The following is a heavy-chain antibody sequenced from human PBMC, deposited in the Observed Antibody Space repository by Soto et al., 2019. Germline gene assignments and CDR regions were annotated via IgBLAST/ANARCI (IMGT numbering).Heavy chain of an antibody. D-gene: IGHD6-6*01. CDR3: ARPAGRLANWYDP. CDR2: INPSGGST. V-gene: IGHV1-46*01. Sequence: QVQLVQCGAEVKTPGASVKVSCKASGYTFTDYRMIWVRQAPGQGLEWMGIINPSGGSTNYAPNFQGRVTLARDSFTSTVYMELSSLRSEDTAVYYCARPAGRLANWYDPWGQGTLVTVSS. CDR1: GYTFTDYR. J-gene: IGHJ5*02.